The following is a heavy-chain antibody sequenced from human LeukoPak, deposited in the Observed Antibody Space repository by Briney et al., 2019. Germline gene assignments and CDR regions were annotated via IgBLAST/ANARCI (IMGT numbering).Heavy chain of an antibody. V-gene: IGHV3-11*04. J-gene: IGHJ4*02. D-gene: IGHD6-6*01. CDR1: GFTFSDYY. CDR3: ARADDSSSDYFDY. CDR2: ISSSGNSI. Sequence: GGSLRLSCVASGFTFSDYYMSWIRQAPGKGLEWVSYISSSGNSISYADSVKGRFTISRDNAKNSLYLQMNSLRAEDTAVYYCARADDSSSDYFDYWGQGTLVTVSS.